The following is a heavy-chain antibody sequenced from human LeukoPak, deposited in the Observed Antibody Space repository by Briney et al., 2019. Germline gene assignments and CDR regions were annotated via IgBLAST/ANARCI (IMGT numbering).Heavy chain of an antibody. V-gene: IGHV3-33*01. Sequence: PGGSLRLSCAASGFTFSSYGMHWVRQAPGKGLEWVAVIWYDGGNKYYADSVKGRFTISRDNSKNTLYLQMNSLRAEDTAVYYCARDVLWFGEYDYWGQGTLVTVSS. CDR1: GFTFSSYG. CDR2: IWYDGGNK. D-gene: IGHD3-10*01. J-gene: IGHJ4*02. CDR3: ARDVLWFGEYDY.